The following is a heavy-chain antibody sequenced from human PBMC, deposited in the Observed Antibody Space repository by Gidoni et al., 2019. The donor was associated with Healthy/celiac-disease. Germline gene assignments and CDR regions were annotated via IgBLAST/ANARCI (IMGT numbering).Heavy chain of an antibody. CDR1: GGSVSAYY. CDR3: ARVVRNCSGGSCYPRNNWFDP. J-gene: IGHJ5*02. D-gene: IGHD2-15*01. Sequence: QVQLQQWGAGLLKPSATLSLTCAVYGGSVSAYYWSWIRQPPGKGLEWIGEINHSGSTNYNPSLKSRVTISVDTSKYQFSLKLSSVAAADTAMYYFARVVRNCSGGSCYPRNNWFDPWGQGTLVTVSS. CDR2: INHSGST. V-gene: IGHV4-34*01.